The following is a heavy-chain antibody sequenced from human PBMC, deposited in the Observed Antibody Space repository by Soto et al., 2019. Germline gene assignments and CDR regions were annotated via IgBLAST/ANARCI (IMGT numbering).Heavy chain of an antibody. CDR2: IYYSGST. CDR3: ARFSSSSWYEHGGSGWYNWFDP. J-gene: IGHJ5*02. CDR1: GGSISSYY. Sequence: SETLSLTCTVSGGSISSYYWSWIRQPPGKGLEWIGYIYYSGSTNYNPSLKSRVTISVDTSKNQFSLKLSSVTAADTAVYYCARFSSSSWYEHGGSGWYNWFDPWGQGTLVTVSS. V-gene: IGHV4-59*01. D-gene: IGHD6-13*01.